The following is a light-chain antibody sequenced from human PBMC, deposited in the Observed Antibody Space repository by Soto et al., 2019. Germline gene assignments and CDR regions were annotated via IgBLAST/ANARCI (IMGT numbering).Light chain of an antibody. CDR1: QSVSRDD. Sequence: EIVLTQSPGTLSLSPGERATLSCWASQSVSRDDLAWYQQKLGQAPRVLIYEAYSRATGIPDRFSGSGSGTDFTLTISRLEPEDSAVYYCQQYGISLLTVGGGTKVEIK. CDR3: QQYGISLLT. V-gene: IGKV3-20*01. CDR2: EAY. J-gene: IGKJ4*01.